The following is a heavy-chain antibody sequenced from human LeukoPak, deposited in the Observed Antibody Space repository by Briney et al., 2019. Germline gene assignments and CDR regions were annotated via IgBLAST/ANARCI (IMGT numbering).Heavy chain of an antibody. Sequence: ASVKVSCKASGYTFTSYYMHWVRQAPGQGLEWMGIINPSGGSTSYAQKFQGRVTMTRDTSASTVYMELSSLRSEDTAVYYCARKGIAVAWFQHWGQGTLVTVSS. CDR3: ARKGIAVAWFQH. D-gene: IGHD6-19*01. CDR1: GYTFTSYY. CDR2: INPSGGST. J-gene: IGHJ1*01. V-gene: IGHV1-46*01.